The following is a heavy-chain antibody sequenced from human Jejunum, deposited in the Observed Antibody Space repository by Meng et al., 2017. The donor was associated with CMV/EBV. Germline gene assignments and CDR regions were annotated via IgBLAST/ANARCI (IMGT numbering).Heavy chain of an antibody. CDR3: ARGGITVFGVVIIDYYGMDV. J-gene: IGHJ6*02. CDR1: YS. CDR2: ISSGSSYR. Sequence: YSMSWVRQAPGKGLEWVSYISSGSSYRHYADSVKGRFTISRDNAKNSLYLQMSSLRAEDTAVYFCARGGITVFGVVIIDYYGMDVWGQGTTVTVSS. D-gene: IGHD3-3*01. V-gene: IGHV3-21*05.